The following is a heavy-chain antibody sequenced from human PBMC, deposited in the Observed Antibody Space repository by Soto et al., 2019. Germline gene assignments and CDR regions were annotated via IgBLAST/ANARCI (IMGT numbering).Heavy chain of an antibody. Sequence: QVQLVQSGAEVKKPGSSVKVSCKASGGTFGSYAITWVRRAPGQGLEWLGGIIPILNSPAYAQKFQARVVITADEITNTAYMELTSLRSEDTAVYYCARVVMTTVPASYYYGMDVWGQGTTVTVSS. D-gene: IGHD4-4*01. CDR3: ARVVMTTVPASYYYGMDV. V-gene: IGHV1-69*01. CDR2: IIPILNSP. J-gene: IGHJ6*02. CDR1: GGTFGSYA.